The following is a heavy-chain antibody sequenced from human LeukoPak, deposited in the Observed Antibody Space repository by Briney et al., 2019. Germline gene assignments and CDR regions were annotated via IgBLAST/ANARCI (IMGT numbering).Heavy chain of an antibody. D-gene: IGHD6-19*01. CDR2: ISGGGGST. CDR3: AKPGSGCYNDY. CDR1: GFTFSSYS. J-gene: IGHJ4*02. Sequence: PGGSLRLSCAASGFTFSSYSMNWVRQAPGKGLEWVSSISGGGGSTFYSDSVQGRFTISRDSSKNTLYLQMNSLTVEDTAVYYCAKPGSGCYNDYWGQGTLVTVSS. V-gene: IGHV3-23*01.